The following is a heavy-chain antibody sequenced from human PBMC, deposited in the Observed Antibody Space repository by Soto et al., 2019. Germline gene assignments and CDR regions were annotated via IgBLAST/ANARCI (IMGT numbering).Heavy chain of an antibody. J-gene: IGHJ2*01. CDR3: ARDQPSDTGYLDL. CDR2: IDPSAGST. CDR1: GYTFANYF. Sequence: QVQLVQSGAEVKKPGASVKVSCKASGYTFANYFMNWVRQTPGQGLEWMGIIDPSAGSTSYAQKFQGRVTMSMDTSKSTVYMELSSLRSDDTAVYYWARDQPSDTGYLDLWGRGTLVIVSS. D-gene: IGHD5-18*01. V-gene: IGHV1-46*01.